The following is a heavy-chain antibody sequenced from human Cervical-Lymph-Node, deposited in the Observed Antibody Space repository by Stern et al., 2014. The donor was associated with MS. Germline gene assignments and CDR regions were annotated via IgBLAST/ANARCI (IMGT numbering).Heavy chain of an antibody. J-gene: IGHJ4*02. V-gene: IGHV1-69*06. CDR1: GDTFSSYA. CDR3: ARGGGLVGYFDY. D-gene: IGHD1-26*01. Sequence: PLGQSGAEVKKPGSSVKVSCKASGDTFSSYAINWERQVPGQGIEVRGGITPVFGTTTYAQKFQGRVTITADKSTNTAYMELMTLRSEDTAVYYCARGGGLVGYFDYWGQGTLVSVSS. CDR2: ITPVFGTT.